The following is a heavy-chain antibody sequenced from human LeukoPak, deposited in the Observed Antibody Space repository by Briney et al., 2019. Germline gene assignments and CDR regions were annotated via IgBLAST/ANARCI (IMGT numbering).Heavy chain of an antibody. CDR1: GYTFTSYG. V-gene: IGHV1-18*01. CDR3: ARPTRGYSGYDLYYYYYGMDV. J-gene: IGHJ6*02. Sequence: ASVKVSCKASGYTFTSYGISWVRQAPGQGLEWMGWISAYNGNTNYAQKLQGRVTMTTDTSTSTAYMELRSLRSDDTAVYYCARPTRGYSGYDLYYYYYGMDVWGQGTTVTVSS. CDR2: ISAYNGNT. D-gene: IGHD5-12*01.